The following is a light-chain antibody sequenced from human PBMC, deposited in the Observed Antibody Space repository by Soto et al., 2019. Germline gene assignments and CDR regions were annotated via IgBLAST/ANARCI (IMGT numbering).Light chain of an antibody. Sequence: IVMTQSPATLSLSPGERARLSCRASQSVDSNLAWYQQKPGQPPRLLIYDASTRATGIPARISGSGSGTEFTLTISSLKSEDFAVYYCQRYNNWRTFGQGTKVDIK. J-gene: IGKJ1*01. CDR1: QSVDSN. V-gene: IGKV3-15*01. CDR3: QRYNNWRT. CDR2: DAS.